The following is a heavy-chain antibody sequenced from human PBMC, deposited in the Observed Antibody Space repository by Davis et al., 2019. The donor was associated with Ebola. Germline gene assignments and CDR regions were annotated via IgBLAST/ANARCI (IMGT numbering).Heavy chain of an antibody. V-gene: IGHV1-69*10. CDR3: ARSGLSFGVVKYHYGMDV. CDR1: GGTFSSYA. D-gene: IGHD3-3*01. Sequence: SVKVSCKASGGTFSSYAISWVRQAPGQGLEWMGGIIPIFGIANYAQKFQGRVTITADKSTSTAYMELSSLRSEDTAVYYCARSGLSFGVVKYHYGMDVWGKGTTVTVSS. J-gene: IGHJ6*04. CDR2: IIPIFGIA.